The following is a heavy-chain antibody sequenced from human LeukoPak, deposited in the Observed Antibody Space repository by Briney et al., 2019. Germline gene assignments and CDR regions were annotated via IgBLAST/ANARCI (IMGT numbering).Heavy chain of an antibody. Sequence: GESLKISCKGSGYSFTSYWIGWVRQMPGKGLEWMGTIYPGDSDTRYSPSLQGQVTILADKSITTAYLQWSSLKASDTAMYYCARQDSSDYYLDYWGQGTLVTVSS. J-gene: IGHJ4*02. CDR2: IYPGDSDT. D-gene: IGHD3-22*01. CDR1: GYSFTSYW. CDR3: ARQDSSDYYLDY. V-gene: IGHV5-51*01.